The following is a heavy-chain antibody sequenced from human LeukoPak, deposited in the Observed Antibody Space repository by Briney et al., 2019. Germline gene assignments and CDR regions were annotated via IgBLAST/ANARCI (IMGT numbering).Heavy chain of an antibody. V-gene: IGHV3-11*01. D-gene: IGHD6-19*01. J-gene: IGHJ6*03. CDR1: GFTFSDYN. CDR2: ISRSGSTK. Sequence: PGGSLRLSCAASGFTFSDYNMRWIRQAPGKGLEWVSSISRSGSTKYYADSVKGRFTISRDNAKNSLFLQMNSLRAEDTAVYYCAKIGREAVATSTVYYYYMDVWGKGTTVTISS. CDR3: AKIGREAVATSTVYYYYMDV.